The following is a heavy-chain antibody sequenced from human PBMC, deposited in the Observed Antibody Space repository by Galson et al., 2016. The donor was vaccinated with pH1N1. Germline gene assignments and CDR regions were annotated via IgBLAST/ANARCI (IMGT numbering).Heavy chain of an antibody. Sequence: SLRLSCAASGFTFRNHVMSWVRQAPGKGPEWVSVITASGDATFYGHSVKGRFTISRDNSRSTVSLQMNSLRADDTAVYYCVTRRPTTTAGVIDYWGQGTLVTVSS. J-gene: IGHJ4*02. CDR1: GFTFRNHV. CDR3: VTRRPTTTAGVIDY. CDR2: ITASGDAT. D-gene: IGHD6-13*01. V-gene: IGHV3-23*01.